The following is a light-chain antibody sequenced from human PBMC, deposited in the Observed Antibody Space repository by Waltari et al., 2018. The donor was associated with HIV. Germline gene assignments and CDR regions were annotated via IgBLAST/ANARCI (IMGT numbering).Light chain of an antibody. CDR1: VLSKQS. CDR3: QSADKNIKSVV. V-gene: IGLV3-25*03. J-gene: IGLJ2*01. CDR2: KDS. Sequence: SYELTQPPSVSVSPGQTAGITCAGDVLSKQSVYWYQQKTGQAPSLLIYKDSQRPSGVPERFSVSTSGTTVTLTITGVLAEDEAEYYCQSADKNIKSVVFGGGTKLTVL.